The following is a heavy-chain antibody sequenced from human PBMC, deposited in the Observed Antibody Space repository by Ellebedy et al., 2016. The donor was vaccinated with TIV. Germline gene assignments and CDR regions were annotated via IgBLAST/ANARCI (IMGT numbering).Heavy chain of an antibody. D-gene: IGHD3-22*01. CDR3: ARVRHYYDSSGYYYAPSYFDY. CDR2: ISYDGSNK. Sequence: GESLKISCEASGFTFSSYAMHWVRQAPGKGLEWVAVISYDGSNKYYADSVKGRFTISRDNSKNTLYLQMNSRRAEDTAVYYCARVRHYYDSSGYYYAPSYFDYWGQGTLVTVSS. V-gene: IGHV3-30-3*01. CDR1: GFTFSSYA. J-gene: IGHJ4*02.